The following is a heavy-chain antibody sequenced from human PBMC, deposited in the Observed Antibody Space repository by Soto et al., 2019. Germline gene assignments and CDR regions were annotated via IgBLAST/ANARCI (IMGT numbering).Heavy chain of an antibody. J-gene: IGHJ4*02. D-gene: IGHD6-6*01. CDR2: ISYDGSNK. Sequence: QVQLVESGGGVVQPGRSLRLSCAASGFTFSSYAMHWVRQAPGKGLEWVAVISYDGSNKYYADSVKGRFTISRDNSKNTLYLQMNSLRAEDTAVYYCAARIAARPDHAFDYWGQGTLVTVSS. CDR3: AARIAARPDHAFDY. CDR1: GFTFSSYA. V-gene: IGHV3-30-3*01.